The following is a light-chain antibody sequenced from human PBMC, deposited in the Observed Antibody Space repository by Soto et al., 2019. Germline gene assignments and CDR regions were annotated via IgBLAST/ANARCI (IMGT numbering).Light chain of an antibody. J-gene: IGKJ2*01. CDR2: DAS. CDR1: QGISSA. CDR3: QQFNSYPST. Sequence: AIQLTQSPSSLSASVGDRVTITCRASQGISSALAWYQQKPGKAPKLLIYDASSLESGVPSRFSGRGSGTDCTFIISSVQPEDFATYYCQQFNSYPSTFGQGTKLEIK. V-gene: IGKV1-13*02.